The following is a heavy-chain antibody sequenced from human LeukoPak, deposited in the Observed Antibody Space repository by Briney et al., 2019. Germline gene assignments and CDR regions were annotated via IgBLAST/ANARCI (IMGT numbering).Heavy chain of an antibody. CDR2: ISGSGGST. D-gene: IGHD2-15*01. Sequence: GGSLRLSCAASGFTFSSYAMRWVRQAPGKGLEWVSAISGSGGSTYYADSVKGRFTISRDNSKNTLYLQMNSLRAEDTAVYYCAKIRGGSWNAFDIWGQGTMVTVSS. CDR1: GFTFSSYA. J-gene: IGHJ3*02. V-gene: IGHV3-23*01. CDR3: AKIRGGSWNAFDI.